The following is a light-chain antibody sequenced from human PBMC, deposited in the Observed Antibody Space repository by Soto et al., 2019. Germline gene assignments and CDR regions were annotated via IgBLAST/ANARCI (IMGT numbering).Light chain of an antibody. CDR2: DVS. Sequence: QSALTQPASVSGSPGQSITISCTGTSSDVGGYNYVSWYQQHPGKAPKLMIYDVSNRPSGVSNRFSGSKSGNTASLTISGLQAEDEADYYCSSYTSCRTRVYVFGTVTKVTVL. CDR1: SSDVGGYNY. V-gene: IGLV2-14*01. J-gene: IGLJ1*01. CDR3: SSYTSCRTRVYV.